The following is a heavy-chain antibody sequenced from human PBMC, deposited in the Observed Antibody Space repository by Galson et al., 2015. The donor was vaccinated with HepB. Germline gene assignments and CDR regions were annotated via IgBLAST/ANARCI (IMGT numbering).Heavy chain of an antibody. CDR1: GRTFSSYA. V-gene: IGHV1-69*13. Sequence: SVKVSCKASGRTFSSYAISWARQAPGQGLEWMGGIIPIFGTANYAQKFQGRVTITADESTSTAYMELSSLRSEDTAVYYCARVGYDSSGYPFDYWGQGTLVTVSS. CDR2: IIPIFGTA. CDR3: ARVGYDSSGYPFDY. D-gene: IGHD3-22*01. J-gene: IGHJ4*02.